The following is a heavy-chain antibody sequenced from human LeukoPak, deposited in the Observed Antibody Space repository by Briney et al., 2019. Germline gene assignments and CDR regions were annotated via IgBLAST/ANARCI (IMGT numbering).Heavy chain of an antibody. Sequence: EASVNVSCKAFGYTFTSYGISWVRQAPGQGLEWLGWIIPILGIANYAQKFQGRVTITADKSTSTAYMELSSLRSEDTAVYYCARDQGSGWWGPFDYWGQGTLVTVSS. CDR1: GYTFTSYG. CDR3: ARDQGSGWWGPFDY. D-gene: IGHD6-19*01. J-gene: IGHJ4*02. CDR2: IIPILGIA. V-gene: IGHV1-69*10.